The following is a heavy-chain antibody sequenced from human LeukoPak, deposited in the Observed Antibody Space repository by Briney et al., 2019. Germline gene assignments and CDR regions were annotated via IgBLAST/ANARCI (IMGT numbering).Heavy chain of an antibody. CDR1: GFTFSTYS. D-gene: IGHD3-10*01. Sequence: GGSLRLSCAASGFTFSTYSMNWVRQAPGKGLEWVSYISSSSSTIYYADSVKGRFTISRDNAKNSLYLQMNSLRAEDTAVYYCAGDSKRMVRGVILYYFDYWGQGTLVTVSS. CDR3: AGDSKRMVRGVILYYFDY. V-gene: IGHV3-48*01. CDR2: ISSSSSTI. J-gene: IGHJ4*02.